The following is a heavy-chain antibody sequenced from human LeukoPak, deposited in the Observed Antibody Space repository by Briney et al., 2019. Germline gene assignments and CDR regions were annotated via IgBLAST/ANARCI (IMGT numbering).Heavy chain of an antibody. D-gene: IGHD1-26*01. CDR3: TKRVKYGGTWDHFAD. V-gene: IGHV3-23*01. Sequence: GGSLRLSCAASGFTFDNYRMSWVRQAPGKGLEWVSTVNADGSNTYYADSVKGRFTISRDNSKSTLILQMNSLRVEDTALYYCTKRVKYGGTWDHFADWGQGTQVTVSS. J-gene: IGHJ4*02. CDR1: GFTFDNYR. CDR2: VNADGSNT.